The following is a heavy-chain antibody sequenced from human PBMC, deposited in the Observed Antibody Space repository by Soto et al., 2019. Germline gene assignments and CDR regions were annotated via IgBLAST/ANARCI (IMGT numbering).Heavy chain of an antibody. Sequence: PSETLSLTCTVFAGSIINYYWSWVRQSPGKGLEWIGYIFYIGTTNYNPSLKSRVTISLDTSKNQFSLKLRSVTAADTAVYYCVRGGGGYGNGTIDYWGQGTLVTVSS. CDR2: IFYIGTT. CDR3: VRGGGGYGNGTIDY. CDR1: AGSIINYY. D-gene: IGHD5-18*01. V-gene: IGHV4-59*01. J-gene: IGHJ4*02.